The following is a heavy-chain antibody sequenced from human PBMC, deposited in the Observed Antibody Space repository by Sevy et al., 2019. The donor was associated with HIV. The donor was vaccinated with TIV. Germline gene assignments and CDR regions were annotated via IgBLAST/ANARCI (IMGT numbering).Heavy chain of an antibody. J-gene: IGHJ6*02. CDR3: ARVGYCRGGTCFSGFYYAMDV. CDR2: VYSGGAT. CDR1: GFTLTNEF. V-gene: IGHV3-53*01. D-gene: IGHD2-15*01. Sequence: GGSLRLSCAVSGFTLTNEFFSWVRQAPGKGLEWVAVVYSGGATYYADSVKGRFTISRDKSKNTLYPQMKSLRAGDTAVYYCARVGYCRGGTCFSGFYYAMDVWGQGTTVTVSS.